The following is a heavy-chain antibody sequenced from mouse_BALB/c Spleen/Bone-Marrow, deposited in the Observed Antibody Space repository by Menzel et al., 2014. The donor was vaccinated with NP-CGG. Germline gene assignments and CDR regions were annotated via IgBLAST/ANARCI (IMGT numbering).Heavy chain of an antibody. V-gene: IGHV3-6*02. CDR3: ARRGYGNLDY. J-gene: IGHJ2*01. CDR1: GYSITSGYY. Sequence: EVKLMESGPGLVKPSQSLSLTCSVTGYSITSGYYWNWIRQFPGNQLEWMGYISYDGNNNYNPSLKNRISITRDTSKNQFFLKLNTVTTEDTAAYYCARRGYGNLDYWGQGTTLTVYS. CDR2: ISYDGNN. D-gene: IGHD2-10*02.